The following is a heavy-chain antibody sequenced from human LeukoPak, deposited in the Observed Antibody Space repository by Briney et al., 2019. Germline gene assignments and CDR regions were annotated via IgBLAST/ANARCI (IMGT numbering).Heavy chain of an antibody. J-gene: IGHJ3*02. V-gene: IGHV4-61*02. CDR3: ARSGVRYFDWYRAFDI. D-gene: IGHD3-9*01. CDR2: IYTSGST. Sequence: PSETLSLTCTVSGGSISSGSYYWSWIRQPAGKGLEWIGRIYTSGSTNYNPSLKSRATISVDTSKNQFSLKLSSVTAADTAVYYCARSGVRYFDWYRAFDIWGQGTMVTVSS. CDR1: GGSISSGSYY.